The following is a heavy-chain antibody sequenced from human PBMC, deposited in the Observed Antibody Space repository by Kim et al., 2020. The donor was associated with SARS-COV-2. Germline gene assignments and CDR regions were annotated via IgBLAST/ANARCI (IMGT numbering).Heavy chain of an antibody. Sequence: GESLKISCKGSGYSFTSYWISWVRQMPGKGMEWMGRIDPSDTYTNYSPSFQGHVTIPADKSISTAYLQWSSLKASDTAMYYCARHFGFGMAQHEYCSGGSCYSVAFDIWGQGTMVTVSS. CDR2: IDPSDTYT. CDR3: ARHFGFGMAQHEYCSGGSCYSVAFDI. D-gene: IGHD2-15*01. CDR1: GYSFTSYW. V-gene: IGHV5-10-1*01. J-gene: IGHJ3*02.